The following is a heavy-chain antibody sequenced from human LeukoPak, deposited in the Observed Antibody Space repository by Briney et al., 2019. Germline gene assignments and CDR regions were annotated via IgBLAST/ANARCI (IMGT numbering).Heavy chain of an antibody. V-gene: IGHV4-39*01. J-gene: IGHJ6*03. D-gene: IGHD6-6*01. CDR2: IYYTGGT. CDR1: GGSITSSSYY. Sequence: SETLSLTCSVSGGSITSSSYYWGWIRQPPEKGLEWIGTIYYTGGTYYSPSLKSRVTMSVDTSKNQFSLKLSSVTAADTAVYYCARWSGSVTARNYYYYMDVWGEGTTVTVSS. CDR3: ARWSGSVTARNYYYYMDV.